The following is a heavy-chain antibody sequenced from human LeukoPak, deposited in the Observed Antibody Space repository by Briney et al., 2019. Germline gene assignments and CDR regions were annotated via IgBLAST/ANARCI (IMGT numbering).Heavy chain of an antibody. CDR3: ARADDEWLCLDY. CDR1: GGSISSGSYY. CDR2: IYTSGSS. J-gene: IGHJ4*02. D-gene: IGHD3-3*01. Sequence: SETLSLTCTVSGGSISSGSYYWSWIRQPAGKGLEWIARIYTSGSSNYNPSLRSRVTISLDTSKNQFSLKLSSVTAADTAVYYCARADDEWLCLDYWGQGTLVTVSS. V-gene: IGHV4-61*02.